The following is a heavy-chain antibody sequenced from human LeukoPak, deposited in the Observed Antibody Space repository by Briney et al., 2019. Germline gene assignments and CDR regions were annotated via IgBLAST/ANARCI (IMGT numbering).Heavy chain of an antibody. CDR3: ARGVRYFDWLLSYQFDY. V-gene: IGHV3-21*01. D-gene: IGHD3-9*01. J-gene: IGHJ4*02. Sequence: PGGSLRLSCAASGFTFSSYSMNWVRQAPGKGLEWVSSISSSSSYIYYADSVKGRFTISRDNAKNSLYLQMNSLRAEDTAVYYCARGVRYFDWLLSYQFDYWGQGTLVTVSS. CDR2: ISSSSSYI. CDR1: GFTFSSYS.